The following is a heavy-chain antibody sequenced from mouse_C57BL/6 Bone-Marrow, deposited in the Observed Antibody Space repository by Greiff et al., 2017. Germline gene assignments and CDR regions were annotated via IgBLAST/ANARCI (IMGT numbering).Heavy chain of an antibody. CDR1: GFTFSDYG. J-gene: IGHJ4*01. CDR2: ISNLAYSI. V-gene: IGHV5-15*01. CDR3: ARQVYSNDAMDY. D-gene: IGHD2-5*01. Sequence: EVQGVESGGGLVQPGGSLKLSCAASGFTFSDYGMAWVRQAPRKGPEWVAFISNLAYSIYYADTVTGRFTISRENAKNTLYLQRSSLRSEDTAMYYCARQVYSNDAMDYWGQGTSVTVSS.